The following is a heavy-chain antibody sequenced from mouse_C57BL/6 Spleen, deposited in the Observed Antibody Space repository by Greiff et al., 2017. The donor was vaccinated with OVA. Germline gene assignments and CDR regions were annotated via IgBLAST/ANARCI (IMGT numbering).Heavy chain of an antibody. J-gene: IGHJ2*01. V-gene: IGHV1-66*01. CDR2: IYPGSGNT. CDR1: GYSFTSYY. CDR3: ARGGYYFDD. Sequence: VQLQESGPELVKPGASVKISCKASGYSFTSYYIHWVKQRPGQGLEWIGWIYPGSGNTNYNEKFKGKATLTVDTSSSTAYMQLSSLTSEDAAVYYCARGGYYFDDWGKGTTLTVAS.